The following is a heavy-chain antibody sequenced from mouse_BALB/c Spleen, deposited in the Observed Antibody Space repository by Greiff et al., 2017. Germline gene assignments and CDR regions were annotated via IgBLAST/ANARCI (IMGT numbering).Heavy chain of an antibody. Sequence: VQLQQSGAELVKPGASVKLSCTASGFNIKDTYMHWVKQRPEQGLEWIGRIDPANGNTKYDPKFQGKATITADTSSNTAYLQLSSLTSEDTAVHYCARSWSYYAMDYWGQGTSVTVSS. CDR3: ARSWSYYAMDY. D-gene: IGHD1-1*02. V-gene: IGHV14-3*02. CDR2: IDPANGNT. CDR1: GFNIKDTY. J-gene: IGHJ4*01.